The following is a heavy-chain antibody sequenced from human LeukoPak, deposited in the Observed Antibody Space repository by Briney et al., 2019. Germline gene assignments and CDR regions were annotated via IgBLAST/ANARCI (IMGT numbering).Heavy chain of an antibody. CDR3: AKAATVYDFWSPGGWFDP. D-gene: IGHD3-3*01. CDR2: ISGSGGST. V-gene: IGHV3-23*01. Sequence: GGSLRLSCAASGFTFSSYAMSWVRQAPGKGLEWDSAISGSGGSTYYADSVKGRFTISRDNSKNTLYLQMNSLRAEDTAVYYCAKAATVYDFWSPGGWFDPWGQGTLVTVSS. J-gene: IGHJ5*02. CDR1: GFTFSSYA.